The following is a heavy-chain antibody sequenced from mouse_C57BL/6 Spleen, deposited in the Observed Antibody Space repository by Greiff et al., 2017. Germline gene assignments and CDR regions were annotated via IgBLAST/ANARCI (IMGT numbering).Heavy chain of an antibody. CDR3: ARHGYYPYAMDY. CDR2: IYPRSGNT. Sequence: QVQLQQSGAELARPGASVKLSCKASGYTFTSYGISWVKQRTGQGLEWIGEIYPRSGNTYYNEKFKGKATLTADKSSSTAYMELRSLTSEDSAVCFCARHGYYPYAMDYWGQGTSVTVSS. J-gene: IGHJ4*01. D-gene: IGHD2-3*01. CDR1: GYTFTSYG. V-gene: IGHV1-81*01.